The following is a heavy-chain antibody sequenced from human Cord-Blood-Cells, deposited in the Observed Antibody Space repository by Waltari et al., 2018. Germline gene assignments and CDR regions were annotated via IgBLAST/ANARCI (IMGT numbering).Heavy chain of an antibody. J-gene: IGHJ4*02. D-gene: IGHD5-12*01. Sequence: EVQLVESGGGLVKPGGSLRLSCAASGFTFSSNSMNWVRQAPGKGLEWVSSISSSSSYIYYADTVKSRFTISRDNAKNTLYLQMNSLRAEDTTVYYCARDPRGKKCIVATISTDYWGQGTLVTVSS. CDR3: ARDPRGKKCIVATISTDY. V-gene: IGHV3-21*01. CDR2: ISSSSSYI. CDR1: GFTFSSNS.